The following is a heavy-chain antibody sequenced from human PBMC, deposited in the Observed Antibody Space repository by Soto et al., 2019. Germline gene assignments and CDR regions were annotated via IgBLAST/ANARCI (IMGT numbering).Heavy chain of an antibody. V-gene: IGHV1-18*01. Sequence: ALVKVSCKTSGYTFSNYGITWVRQAPGQPLESRRWLSLYSDGTNYAQKFQGRVSMTTETSTTTAYLELRSLRSNNTAVYYCARVVPGAEAWFGPWGHGPLVTVSS. CDR2: LSLYSDGT. J-gene: IGHJ5*02. CDR3: ARVVPGAEAWFGP. CDR1: GYTFSNYG. D-gene: IGHD2-2*01.